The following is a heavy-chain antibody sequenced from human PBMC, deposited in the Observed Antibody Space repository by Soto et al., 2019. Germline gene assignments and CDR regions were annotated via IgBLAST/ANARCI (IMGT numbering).Heavy chain of an antibody. D-gene: IGHD2-8*02. CDR2: IYYNGNT. V-gene: IGHV4-59*01. CDR1: GASISSYY. J-gene: IGHJ5*02. CDR3: ARGAVAVDALREDNWFDP. Sequence: QVQLQESGPGLVKPSETLSLTCTVSGASISSYYWNWIRQSPGKGLEWIGHIYYNGNTKYNPFLEIRVTISVDTSKNQFSQALNSVTAADTAAYFCARGAVAVDALREDNWFDPWGQGTLITVSS.